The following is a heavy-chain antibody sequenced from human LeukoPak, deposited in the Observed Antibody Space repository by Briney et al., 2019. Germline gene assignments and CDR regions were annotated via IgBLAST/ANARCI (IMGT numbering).Heavy chain of an antibody. V-gene: IGHV3-48*01. CDR2: ISSSSSTI. D-gene: IGHD2-15*01. CDR3: ARDLPYCGGGSCYRKIFDY. Sequence: PGGSLRLSCAASGFTFSSYSMNWVRQAPGKGLEWVSYISSSSSTIYYADSVKGRFTISRDNAKNSLYLQMNSLRAEDTAVYYCARDLPYCGGGSCYRKIFDYWGQGTLVTVSS. J-gene: IGHJ4*02. CDR1: GFTFSSYS.